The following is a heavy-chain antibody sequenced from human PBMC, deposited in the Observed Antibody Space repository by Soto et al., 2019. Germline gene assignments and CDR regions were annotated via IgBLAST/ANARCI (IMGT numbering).Heavy chain of an antibody. J-gene: IGHJ4*02. CDR3: ARFRRNYFDD. D-gene: IGHD3-10*01. V-gene: IGHV4-59*01. CDR1: GDSMSPFY. Sequence: SETLSLTCTVSGDSMSPFYWSWIRQPPGKGLEWIGYIYHIGTTTYNPSLKSRVTISLDSSKNQSSLKLSSVTAADTAVYYCARFRRNYFDDWGQGTLVTVSS. CDR2: IYHIGTT.